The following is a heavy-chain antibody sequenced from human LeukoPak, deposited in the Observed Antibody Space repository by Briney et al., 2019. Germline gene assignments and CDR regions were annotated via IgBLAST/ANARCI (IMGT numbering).Heavy chain of an antibody. V-gene: IGHV4-61*01. Sequence: SETLSLTCSVSGGSVSSGRFYWTWIRQPPGKGLEWIGYIYYSGSTNYNPSLKSRVTISVDTSKNQFSLKLSSVTAADTAVYYCARVTSSGSYWIVYYGMDVWGQGTTVTVSS. D-gene: IGHD1-26*01. CDR3: ARVTSSGSYWIVYYGMDV. CDR1: GGSVSSGRFY. CDR2: IYYSGST. J-gene: IGHJ6*02.